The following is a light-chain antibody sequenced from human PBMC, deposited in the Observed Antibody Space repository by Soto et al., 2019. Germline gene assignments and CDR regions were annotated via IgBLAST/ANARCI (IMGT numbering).Light chain of an antibody. J-gene: IGKJ4*01. CDR3: QQAYRTTLT. Sequence: DIQMTQSPSSLSASVGDRVTITCRASQTIISHLNWYQQKPGRAPKLLIYAASSLQSGVPARFSGSGSDTNFILTISGVQPEDFATYYCQQAYRTTLTFGGGTKVEIK. CDR2: AAS. V-gene: IGKV1-39*01. CDR1: QTIISH.